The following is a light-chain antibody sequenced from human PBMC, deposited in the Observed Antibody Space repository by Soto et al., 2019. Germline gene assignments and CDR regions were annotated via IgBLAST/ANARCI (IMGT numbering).Light chain of an antibody. CDR3: SSYTSSTTLVV. CDR1: SSDVGGYNY. J-gene: IGLJ2*01. Sequence: QSVLTQPASVSGSPGQSITISCTGTSSDVGGYNYVSWYQQHPGKAPKLMIYEVSNQPSGVSNRFSGSKSDNTASLTISGLQAEDEADYYCSSYTSSTTLVVFGGGTKLTVL. CDR2: EVS. V-gene: IGLV2-14*01.